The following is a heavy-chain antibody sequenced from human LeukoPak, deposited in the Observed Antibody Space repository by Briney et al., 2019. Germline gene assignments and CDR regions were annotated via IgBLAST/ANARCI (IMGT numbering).Heavy chain of an antibody. Sequence: PGGSLRLSCAASGFTFSSYSMNWVRQAPGKGLEWVSYISSASSTIYYADSVKGRFTISRDNAKNSLYLQMNSLRAEDTAVYYCAKNKGYDSSGYYLGPPDYWGQGTLVTVSS. CDR2: ISSASSTI. J-gene: IGHJ4*02. D-gene: IGHD3-22*01. CDR3: AKNKGYDSSGYYLGPPDY. V-gene: IGHV3-48*01. CDR1: GFTFSSYS.